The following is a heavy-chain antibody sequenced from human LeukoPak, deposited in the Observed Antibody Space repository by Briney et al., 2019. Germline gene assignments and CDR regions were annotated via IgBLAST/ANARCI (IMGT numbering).Heavy chain of an antibody. CDR3: AKDYYDSSGPLPTEYFQH. J-gene: IGHJ1*01. Sequence: GGSLRLSCAASGFTFSSYAMSWVRQAPGKGLVWVSSISSSSSYIYYADSVKGRFTISRDNAKNSLYLQMNSLRAEDTAVYYCAKDYYDSSGPLPTEYFQHWGQGTLVTVSS. CDR1: GFTFSSYA. V-gene: IGHV3-21*01. D-gene: IGHD3-22*01. CDR2: ISSSSSYI.